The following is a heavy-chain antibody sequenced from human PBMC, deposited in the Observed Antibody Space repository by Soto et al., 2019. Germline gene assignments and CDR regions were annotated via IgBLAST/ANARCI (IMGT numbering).Heavy chain of an antibody. CDR2: ISWNGDII. V-gene: IGHV3-9*01. Sequence: EVRLVESGGGLVQPGRSLRLSCTVSGFTFGDYAMHWVRQGPGKGLEWVSGISWNGDIIGYADTVKGRFTISRDNGDKSRSLQRKSRRSEDSAFYYGARGGGFEGLLARYGMDVWCHGTTVTVSS. CDR3: ARGGGFEGLLARYGMDV. CDR1: GFTFGDYA. J-gene: IGHJ6*02. D-gene: IGHD3-10*01.